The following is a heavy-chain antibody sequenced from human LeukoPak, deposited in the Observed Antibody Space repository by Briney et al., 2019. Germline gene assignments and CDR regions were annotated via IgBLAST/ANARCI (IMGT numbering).Heavy chain of an antibody. V-gene: IGHV1-69*05. J-gene: IGHJ5*02. CDR2: IIPIFGTA. CDR3: ARGITYYDFWSGYYNPVSWFDP. D-gene: IGHD3-3*01. CDR1: GGTFSSYA. Sequence: SVKVSCKASGGTFSSYAISWVRQAPGQGLEWMGGIIPIFGTANYAQKFQGRVTITTDESTSTAYMELSSLSSEDTAVYYCARGITYYDFWSGYYNPVSWFDPWGQGTLVTVSS.